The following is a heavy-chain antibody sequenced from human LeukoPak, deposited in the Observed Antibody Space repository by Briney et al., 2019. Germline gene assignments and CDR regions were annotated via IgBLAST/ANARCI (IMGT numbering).Heavy chain of an antibody. D-gene: IGHD6-19*01. CDR1: GYSFTSYW. J-gene: IGHJ4*02. CDR3: ARQQAVAGPGIDY. CDR2: IFPAGSGT. Sequence: RGESLKISCEAFGYSFTSYWIGWVRQMPGKGLEWMGIIFPAGSGTRYSPSFQGQVTISADKSINTAYLQWSSLKASDTAIYYCARQQAVAGPGIDYWGQGTVVTVSS. V-gene: IGHV5-51*01.